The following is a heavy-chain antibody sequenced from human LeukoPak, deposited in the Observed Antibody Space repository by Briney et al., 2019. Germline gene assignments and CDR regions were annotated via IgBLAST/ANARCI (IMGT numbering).Heavy chain of an antibody. CDR2: IVVGSGNT. D-gene: IGHD6-13*01. CDR1: GFTFTSSA. Sequence: SVKVSCKASGFTFTSSAVQWVRQACGQRLEWIGWIVVGSGNTNYAQKFQERVTITRDMSTSTAYMELSSLRSEDTAVYYCAAGVGIAAAGTDYWGQGTLVTVSS. V-gene: IGHV1-58*01. CDR3: AAGVGIAAAGTDY. J-gene: IGHJ4*02.